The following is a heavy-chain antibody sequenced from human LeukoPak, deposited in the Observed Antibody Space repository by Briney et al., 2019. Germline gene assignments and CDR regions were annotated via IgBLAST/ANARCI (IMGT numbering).Heavy chain of an antibody. Sequence: GGSLRLSCAASGFTFSSYEMNWVRQAPGKGLEWVSYISSSGRTTYSADSVKGRFTISRDNAKNSLYLQMNSLRAEDTAVYYCARKRSPGAFDIWGQGTMVTVSS. J-gene: IGHJ3*02. V-gene: IGHV3-48*03. CDR2: ISSSGRTT. CDR1: GFTFSSYE. CDR3: ARKRSPGAFDI.